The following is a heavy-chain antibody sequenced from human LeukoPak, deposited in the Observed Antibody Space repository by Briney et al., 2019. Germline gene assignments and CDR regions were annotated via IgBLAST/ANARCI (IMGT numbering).Heavy chain of an antibody. D-gene: IGHD5-18*01. CDR1: GFTFSSYG. J-gene: IGHJ4*02. CDR2: ISGSGGST. CDR3: ARDLSGYSYGQYRYYFDY. Sequence: GGSLRLSCAASGFTFSSYGMSWVRQAPGKGLEWVSAISGSGGSTYYADSVKGRFTISRDNAKNSLYLQMNSLRAEDTAVYYCARDLSGYSYGQYRYYFDYWGQGTLVTVSS. V-gene: IGHV3-23*01.